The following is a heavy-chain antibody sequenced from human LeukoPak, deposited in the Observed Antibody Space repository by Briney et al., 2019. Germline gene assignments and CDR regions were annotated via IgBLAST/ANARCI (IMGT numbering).Heavy chain of an antibody. Sequence: GGSLRLSCAASGFPFNAYWMTWVRQVPGQGLEWVANIKQDGSEKFYVASVKGRFTISRDNGKSSLYLQMNSLRAEDTALYYCATSYDMGWLIGYWGQGTLVTVSS. CDR3: ATSYDMGWLIGY. D-gene: IGHD3/OR15-3a*01. V-gene: IGHV3-7*03. J-gene: IGHJ4*02. CDR1: GFPFNAYW. CDR2: IKQDGSEK.